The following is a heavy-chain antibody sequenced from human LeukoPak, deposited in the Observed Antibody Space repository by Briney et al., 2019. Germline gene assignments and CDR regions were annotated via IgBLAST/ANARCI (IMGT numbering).Heavy chain of an antibody. Sequence: SETLSLTCAVYGGSFSGYYWSWIRQPPGKGLEWIGEINHSGSTNYNPSLKSRVTVSVDTSKNQFSLKLSSVTAADTAVYYCARGGYYDILTGYYKVGYFDYWGQGTLVTVSS. CDR1: GGSFSGYY. J-gene: IGHJ4*02. V-gene: IGHV4-34*01. D-gene: IGHD3-9*01. CDR3: ARGGYYDILTGYYKVGYFDY. CDR2: INHSGST.